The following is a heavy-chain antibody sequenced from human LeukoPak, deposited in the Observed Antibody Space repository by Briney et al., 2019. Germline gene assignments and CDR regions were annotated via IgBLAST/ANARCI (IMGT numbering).Heavy chain of an antibody. Sequence: GGSLRLSCAASGFTFSSYTMSWVRQAPGKGLAWVSGIDSSGTKTTYADSVKGRFTISRDNPRNTLYLQMNSVRAEDTAVYYCAKDETGFLNYFHYWGQGALVTVSS. D-gene: IGHD3-3*01. J-gene: IGHJ4*02. V-gene: IGHV3-23*01. CDR2: IDSSGTKT. CDR1: GFTFSSYT. CDR3: AKDETGFLNYFHY.